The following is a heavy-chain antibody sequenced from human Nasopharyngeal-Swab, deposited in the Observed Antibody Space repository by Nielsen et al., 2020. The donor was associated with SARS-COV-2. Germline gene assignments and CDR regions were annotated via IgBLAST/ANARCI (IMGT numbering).Heavy chain of an antibody. Sequence: GGSLRLSCAASGFTFSDYYMSWIRQAPGKGLEWVSYISSRGSTIYYADSVKGRFTISRHNSKNTLYLQMNSLRAEDTAVYYCARVKGSGYYYGYFDYWGQGTLVTVSS. D-gene: IGHD3-22*01. V-gene: IGHV3-11*01. CDR3: ARVKGSGYYYGYFDY. J-gene: IGHJ4*02. CDR1: GFTFSDYY. CDR2: ISSRGSTI.